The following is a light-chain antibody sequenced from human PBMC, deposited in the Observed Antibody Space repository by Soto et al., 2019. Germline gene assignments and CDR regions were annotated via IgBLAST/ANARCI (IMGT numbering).Light chain of an antibody. CDR1: SSNVESYNL. CDR2: EGS. CDR3: SSYAGAVV. V-gene: IGLV2-23*01. Sequence: QSVLTQPASVSXSPXXXXTISCTRTSSNVESYNLVSWYQHPPGKAPKLIIYEGSERPSGVSNRFSGAQSGHSASLTISGLQAEDEADYYCSSYAGAVVFGGGTKLTVL. J-gene: IGLJ2*01.